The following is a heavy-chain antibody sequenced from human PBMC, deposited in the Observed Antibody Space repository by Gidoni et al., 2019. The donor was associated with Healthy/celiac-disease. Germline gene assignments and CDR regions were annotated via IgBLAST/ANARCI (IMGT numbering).Heavy chain of an antibody. CDR3: ARHTITMVRGVIRDNWFDP. CDR1: GGSISSSSYY. CDR2: IYYSGST. D-gene: IGHD3-10*01. V-gene: IGHV4-39*01. J-gene: IGHJ5*02. Sequence: QLQLQESGPGLVKPSETLSLTCTVSGGSISSSSYYWGWIRQPPGKGLEWIGSIYYSGSTYYNPSLKSRVTISVDTSKNQFSLKLSSVTAADTAVYYCARHTITMVRGVIRDNWFDPWGQGTLVTVSS.